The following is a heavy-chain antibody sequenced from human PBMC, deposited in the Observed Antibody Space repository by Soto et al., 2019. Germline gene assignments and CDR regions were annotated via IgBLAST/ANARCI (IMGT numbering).Heavy chain of an antibody. CDR3: ARDLVIAAAGTELTGMDV. D-gene: IGHD6-13*01. J-gene: IGHJ6*02. CDR1: GFTFSSYS. CDR2: ISSSSSYR. Sequence: GGSLRLSCAASGFTFSSYSMNWVRQAPGKGLEWVSSISSSSSYRYYADSVKGRFTIARDNAKNSLYMQMNSLRAEDTAVYYCARDLVIAAAGTELTGMDVWGQGTTVTVSS. V-gene: IGHV3-21*01.